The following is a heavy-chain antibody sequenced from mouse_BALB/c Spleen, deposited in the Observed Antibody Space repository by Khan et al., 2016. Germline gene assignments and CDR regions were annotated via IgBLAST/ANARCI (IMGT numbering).Heavy chain of an antibody. CDR3: ASYYGYDYYAMDY. J-gene: IGHJ4*01. CDR2: ISYSGST. D-gene: IGHD2-2*01. CDR1: GYSITSDYA. V-gene: IGHV3-2*02. Sequence: EVQLQESGPGLVKPSQSLSLTCTVTGYSITSDYAWNWIRQFPGNKLEWMGYISYSGSTSYNPSLKSRISITRDTSKNQFFLQLNSVTTEDTATYYCASYYGYDYYAMDYWGQGTSVTVSS.